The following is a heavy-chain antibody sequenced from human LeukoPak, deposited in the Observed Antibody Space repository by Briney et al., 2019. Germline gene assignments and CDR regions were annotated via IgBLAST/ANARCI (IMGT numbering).Heavy chain of an antibody. D-gene: IGHD3-22*01. CDR3: AKAAGEEAYYDSSGYPPFDY. V-gene: IGHV3-23*01. J-gene: IGHJ4*02. Sequence: GESLRLSCATSGFTFSSYSMNWVRQAPGKGLEWVSSISGCGGSTYYADSVKGRSTISRDNSKNPLYLQMNSLRAEDTAVYYCAKAAGEEAYYDSSGYPPFDYWGQGTLVTVSS. CDR2: ISGCGGST. CDR1: GFTFSSYS.